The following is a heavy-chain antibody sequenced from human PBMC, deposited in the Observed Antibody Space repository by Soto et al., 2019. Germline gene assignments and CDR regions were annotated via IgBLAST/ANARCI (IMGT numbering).Heavy chain of an antibody. Sequence: QVQLVQSGAEVKKPGASVKASCKASGYTFTSYGISWVRQAPGQGLEWMGWISAYNGNTNYAQKLQGRVTMTTDTSTSTAYMELRSLRSDDTAVYYCARGFADSSSWYGTSSSTNWFDPWGQGTLVTVSS. CDR2: ISAYNGNT. CDR3: ARGFADSSSWYGTSSSTNWFDP. D-gene: IGHD6-13*01. V-gene: IGHV1-18*01. J-gene: IGHJ5*02. CDR1: GYTFTSYG.